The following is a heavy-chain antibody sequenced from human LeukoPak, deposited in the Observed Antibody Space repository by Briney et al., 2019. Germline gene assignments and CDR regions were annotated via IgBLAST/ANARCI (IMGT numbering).Heavy chain of an antibody. CDR3: ARVEGAGWGCLDY. Sequence: GGSLRLSCAASGFTFSTYTMNWVRQAPGKGLEWVSSISSSSTLFYADSLKGRFTISRDNAKNSLYLQMNSLRAEDTAVYYCARVEGAGWGCLDYWGQGTLVTVSS. CDR1: GFTFSTYT. D-gene: IGHD6-19*01. CDR2: ISSSSTL. J-gene: IGHJ4*02. V-gene: IGHV3-21*03.